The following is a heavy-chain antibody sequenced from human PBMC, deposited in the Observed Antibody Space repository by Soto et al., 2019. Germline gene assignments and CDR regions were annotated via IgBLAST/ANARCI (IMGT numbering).Heavy chain of an antibody. CDR1: GFTFSSYW. V-gene: IGHV3-74*01. D-gene: IGHD1-26*01. Sequence: EVQLVESGGGLVQPGGSLRLSCAASGFTFSSYWMHWIRQVPGEGLVWVSRINSDGSYINYADSVKGRFTVSRDNAKNTLYLQMTSLRAEDTTVYYGVTAWADYWGQGTLVTVSS. CDR3: VTAWADY. CDR2: INSDGSYI. J-gene: IGHJ4*02.